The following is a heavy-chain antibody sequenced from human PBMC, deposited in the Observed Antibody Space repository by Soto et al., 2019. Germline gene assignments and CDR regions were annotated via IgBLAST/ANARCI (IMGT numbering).Heavy chain of an antibody. D-gene: IGHD2-8*01. CDR3: ARNQRPVLFDP. CDR2: INHSGST. CDR1: GGSFSGYY. J-gene: IGHJ5*02. V-gene: IGHV4-34*01. Sequence: SETLSLTCAVYGGSFSGYYWSWIRQPPGQGLEWIGEINHSGSTNYNPSLKSRVTISVDTSKNQFSLKLSSVTAADTAVYYGARNQRPVLFDPWGQGTRVT.